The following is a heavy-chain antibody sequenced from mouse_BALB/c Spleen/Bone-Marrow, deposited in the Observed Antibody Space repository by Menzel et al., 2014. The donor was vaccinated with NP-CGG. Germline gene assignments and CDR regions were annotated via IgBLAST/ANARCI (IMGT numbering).Heavy chain of an antibody. CDR3: ARSPGKVNY. J-gene: IGHJ3*01. V-gene: IGHV14-3*02. CDR1: GFNIKDSY. CDR2: IDPANGNT. D-gene: IGHD1-3*01. Sequence: VQLKESGAELVKPGASVKLSCTASGFNIKDSYIHWVKRRPEQGLEWIGRIDPANGNTNYDPKFQGKATITADTSSNTAYLHLNSLTPEDTAVYYCARSPGKVNYWGQGTLVTVSA.